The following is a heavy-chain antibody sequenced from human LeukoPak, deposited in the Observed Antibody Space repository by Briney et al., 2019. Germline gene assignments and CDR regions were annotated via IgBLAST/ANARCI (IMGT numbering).Heavy chain of an antibody. CDR2: ISAYNGNT. V-gene: IGHV1-18*01. Sequence: ASVKVSCKASGYTFTSYGISWVRQAPGQGLEWMGWISAYNGNTNYAQKLQGRVTMTTDTSTSIAYMELRSLRSDDTAVYYCAREALRYFDWLWNGIDYWGQGTLVTVSS. D-gene: IGHD3-9*01. CDR1: GYTFTSYG. J-gene: IGHJ4*02. CDR3: AREALRYFDWLWNGIDY.